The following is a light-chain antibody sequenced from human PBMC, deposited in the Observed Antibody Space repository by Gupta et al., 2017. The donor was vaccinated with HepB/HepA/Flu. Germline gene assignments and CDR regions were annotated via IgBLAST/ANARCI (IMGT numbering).Light chain of an antibody. V-gene: IGLV10-54*04. Sequence: QAGLTQQPSVSKDLSQTVTLTCTGSSNNVGYQVAAWLQQHQGHSPKLLSYMNDNRPSGISERFSASRSGNTASLTITGLQPEDEADYYCSSWDRGISAVVFGGGTKLTVL. CDR1: SNNVGYQV. CDR2: MND. J-gene: IGLJ2*01. CDR3: SSWDRGISAVV.